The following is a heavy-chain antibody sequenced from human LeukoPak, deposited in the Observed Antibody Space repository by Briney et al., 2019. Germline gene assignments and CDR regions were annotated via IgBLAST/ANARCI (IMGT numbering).Heavy chain of an antibody. J-gene: IGHJ4*02. CDR1: GFTFSSYS. CDR2: ISSSSSYI. D-gene: IGHD3-9*01. V-gene: IGHV3-21*01. CDR3: ARSAYDILTGYYHTTDY. Sequence: PGGSLRLSCAASGFTFSSYSMNWVRQAPGKGLEWVSSISSSSSYIYYADSVKGRFTISRDNAKNSLYLQMNSLRAEDTAVYYCARSAYDILTGYYHTTDYWGQGTLVTVSS.